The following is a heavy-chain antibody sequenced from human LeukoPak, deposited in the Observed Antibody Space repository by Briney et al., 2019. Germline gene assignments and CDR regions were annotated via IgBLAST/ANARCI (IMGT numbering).Heavy chain of an antibody. V-gene: IGHV4-34*01. Sequence: PSETLSLTCAVYGGSFSGYYWSWIRQPPGKGLEWIGEINHSGSTNYNPSLKSRVTISVDTSKNQFSLKLSSVTAADTAVYYCAIRTSLYYDSSGYYPPSVDYWGQATLVTVSS. CDR3: AIRTSLYYDSSGYYPPSVDY. CDR1: GGSFSGYY. CDR2: INHSGST. J-gene: IGHJ4*02. D-gene: IGHD3-22*01.